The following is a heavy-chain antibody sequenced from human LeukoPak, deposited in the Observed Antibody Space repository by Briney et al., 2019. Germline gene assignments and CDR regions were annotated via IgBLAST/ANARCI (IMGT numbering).Heavy chain of an antibody. CDR1: EYTFTGYY. J-gene: IGHJ4*02. CDR3: ARVVDGYDYGDDY. Sequence: ASVKVSCKASEYTFTGYYMHWVRQAPGQGLEWMGWINPSSGGTNYAQKFQGRVTMTRDTSISTAYMELSRLTSDDTALYYCARVVDGYDYGDDYWGQGSLVTVSS. V-gene: IGHV1-2*02. D-gene: IGHD4-17*01. CDR2: INPSSGGT.